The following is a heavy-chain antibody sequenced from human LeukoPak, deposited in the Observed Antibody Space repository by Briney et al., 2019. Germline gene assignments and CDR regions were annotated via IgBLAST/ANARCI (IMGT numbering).Heavy chain of an antibody. D-gene: IGHD3-22*01. J-gene: IGHJ4*02. Sequence: SETLSLTCADYGGSFSGYYWSWIRQPPGKGLEWIGEFNHSGSTNYNPSLKSRVTISVDTSKNQFSLKLHSVTAADTAVYYCARDRSYYSDTGTDYWGQGALVTVSS. CDR2: FNHSGST. CDR1: GGSFSGYY. V-gene: IGHV4-34*01. CDR3: ARDRSYYSDTGTDY.